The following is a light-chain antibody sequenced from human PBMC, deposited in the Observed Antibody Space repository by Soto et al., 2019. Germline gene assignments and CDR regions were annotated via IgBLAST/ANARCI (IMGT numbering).Light chain of an antibody. CDR1: SSDVGGYNY. Sequence: QSALTQPASVSGSPGQSITISCTGTSSDVGGYNYVSWYQQHPGKAPKLMIYDVTYRTSWDSNRFSGSKSGNTASLTISGLQAEDEADYDCISYITNSTYVFGTGTKLTVL. V-gene: IGLV2-14*01. CDR3: ISYITNSTYV. J-gene: IGLJ1*01. CDR2: DVT.